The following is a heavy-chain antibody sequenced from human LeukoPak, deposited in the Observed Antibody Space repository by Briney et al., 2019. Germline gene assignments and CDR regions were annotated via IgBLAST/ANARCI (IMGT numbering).Heavy chain of an antibody. V-gene: IGHV4-59*08. CDR3: ATTIAAAGTGNWFDP. D-gene: IGHD6-13*01. CDR2: LCSSGST. J-gene: IGHJ5*02. Sequence: SETLSLTCTVSGGSISSYYWSWVRQPPGKGLEWIGYLCSSGSTNYNPSLKSRVTISVDTSKNQFSLKLSSVTAADTAMYYCATTIAAAGTGNWFDPWGQGTLVIVSS. CDR1: GGSISSYY.